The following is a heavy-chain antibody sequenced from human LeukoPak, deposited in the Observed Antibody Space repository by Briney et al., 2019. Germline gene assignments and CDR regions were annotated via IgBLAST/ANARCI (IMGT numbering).Heavy chain of an antibody. CDR1: GYTFTGYY. D-gene: IGHD6-19*01. CDR3: ASGIAVAEFDY. J-gene: IGHJ4*02. Sequence: ASVKVSCKASGYTFTGYYMHWVRQAPGQGLEWMGIINPSGGSTSYAQKFQGRVTMTRDTSTSTVYMELSSLRSEDTAVYYCASGIAVAEFDYWGQGTLVTVSS. V-gene: IGHV1-46*01. CDR2: INPSGGST.